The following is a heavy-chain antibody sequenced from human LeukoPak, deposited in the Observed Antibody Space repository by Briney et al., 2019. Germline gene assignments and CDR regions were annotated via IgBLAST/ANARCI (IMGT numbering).Heavy chain of an antibody. CDR2: ISSNGGST. J-gene: IGHJ4*02. CDR1: GFTFSSYA. D-gene: IGHD5-18*01. V-gene: IGHV3-64*01. CDR3: ARSSRGYSYGFDY. Sequence: GGSLRLSCAASGFTFSSYAMHWVRQAPGKGLEYVSAISSNGGSTYYANSVKGRFTISRDNSKNTLYLQMGSLRAEDMAVYYCARSSRGYSYGFDYWGQGTLVTVSS.